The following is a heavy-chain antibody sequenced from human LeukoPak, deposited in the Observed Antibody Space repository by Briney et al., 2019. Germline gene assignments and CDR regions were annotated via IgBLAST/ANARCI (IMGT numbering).Heavy chain of an antibody. D-gene: IGHD2-15*01. CDR1: GFTFGDYA. Sequence: PGRSLRLSCTASGFTFGDYAMSWVGQAPGKGLEWVGFIKSKVYGGTTKYAASVKGRFTISRDDSKSIAYLQMNSLQIEDTAVYYCSLVVVVEPTLYYWGQGTLVTVSS. CDR2: IKSKVYGGTT. J-gene: IGHJ4*02. V-gene: IGHV3-49*04. CDR3: SLVVVVEPTLYY.